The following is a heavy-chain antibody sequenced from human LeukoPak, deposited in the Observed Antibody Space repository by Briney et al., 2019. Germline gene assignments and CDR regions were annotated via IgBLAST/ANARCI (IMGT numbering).Heavy chain of an antibody. Sequence: GGSLRLSCAASGFTVSSNYMTWVRQAPGKGLEWVSVMYTLGNTYYADSVRGRFTISRDNSKNTLYLQMNSLRAEDTAVYYCAKIKTGFDYWGQGTLVTVSS. CDR3: AKIKTGFDY. CDR1: GFTVSSNY. CDR2: MYTLGNT. V-gene: IGHV3-66*01. J-gene: IGHJ4*02.